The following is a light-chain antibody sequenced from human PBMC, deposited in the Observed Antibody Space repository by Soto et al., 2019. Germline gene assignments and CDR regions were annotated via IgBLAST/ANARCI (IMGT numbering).Light chain of an antibody. V-gene: IGLV1-40*01. Sequence: QSVLTQPPSVSGAPGQRVTISCTGSSSNIGAGYDVHWYQQLPGTAPKLLIYGNNNRPSGVPDRFSVSKSGTSASLAITGLRAEDEADYYCQSYDSNLSGYVFGTGTKVTVL. CDR2: GNN. J-gene: IGLJ1*01. CDR3: QSYDSNLSGYV. CDR1: SSNIGAGYD.